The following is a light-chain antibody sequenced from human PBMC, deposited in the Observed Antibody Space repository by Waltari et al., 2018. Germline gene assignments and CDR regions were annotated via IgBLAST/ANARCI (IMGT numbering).Light chain of an antibody. CDR1: QGISSY. CDR3: QQGNSYPRT. J-gene: IGKJ1*01. Sequence: IQMSQSPSSLSESVGDSVTITCRASQGISSYLNWYQQKPGKAPKLLIYYANSLASGVPSRFSGSGSGTEFTLTISSLQPEDFATYYCQQGNSYPRTFGQGTKVEIK. CDR2: YAN. V-gene: IGKV1-13*02.